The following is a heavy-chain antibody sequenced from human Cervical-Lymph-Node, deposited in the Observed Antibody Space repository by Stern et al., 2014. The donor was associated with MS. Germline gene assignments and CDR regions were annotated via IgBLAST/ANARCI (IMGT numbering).Heavy chain of an antibody. D-gene: IGHD3-3*01. Sequence: VQLVESVPGLVKPSQTLSLTCTVSGGSISSGGYYWSWIRQHPGKGLEWIGYIYYSGSTYYNPSLKSRVTISVDTSKNQFSLKLSSVTAADTAVYYCARTPYDFWSGYYGLDYWGQGTLVTVSS. V-gene: IGHV4-31*03. CDR1: GGSISSGGYY. CDR3: ARTPYDFWSGYYGLDY. CDR2: IYYSGST. J-gene: IGHJ4*02.